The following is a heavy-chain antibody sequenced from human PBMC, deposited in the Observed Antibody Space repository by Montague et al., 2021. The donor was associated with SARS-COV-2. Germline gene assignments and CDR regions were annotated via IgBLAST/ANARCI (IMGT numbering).Heavy chain of an antibody. CDR1: GGSFSGYY. D-gene: IGHD3-10*01. CDR3: ARMRAVLLWFGESTYFDY. J-gene: IGHJ4*02. Sequence: SETLSLTCAVYGGSFSGYYWSWIRQPPGKGPEWIGEISHSGSTNYNPSLKSRVTISVDTSKNQFSLKLSSVTAADTAVYYCARMRAVLLWFGESTYFDYWGQGTLVTVSS. V-gene: IGHV4-34*01. CDR2: ISHSGST.